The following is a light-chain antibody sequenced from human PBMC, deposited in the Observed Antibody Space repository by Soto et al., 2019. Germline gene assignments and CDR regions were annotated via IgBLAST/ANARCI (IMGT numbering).Light chain of an antibody. CDR1: QTISSW. Sequence: IQMTQSPFTPSGSVGDRVTITFRASQTISSWLAWYQQKPGKAPKLLIYKASTLKSGVPSRFSGSGSGTEFTLTISSMQPDDLATYYCQQYHGFSRTFGQGTKVDIK. CDR2: KAS. CDR3: QQYHGFSRT. J-gene: IGKJ1*01. V-gene: IGKV1-5*03.